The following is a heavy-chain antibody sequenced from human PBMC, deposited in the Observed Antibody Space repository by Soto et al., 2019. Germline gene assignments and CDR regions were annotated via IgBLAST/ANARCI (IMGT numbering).Heavy chain of an antibody. D-gene: IGHD6-13*01. Sequence: GTSVKVSCKVSGYTLTELSMHWVRQAPGKGLEWMGGFDPEDGETIYAQKFQGRVTMTEDTSTDTAYMELSSLRSEDTAVYYCATDGSSSSWYYFDYWGQGTLVTVSS. CDR1: GYTLTELS. CDR2: FDPEDGET. J-gene: IGHJ4*02. V-gene: IGHV1-24*01. CDR3: ATDGSSSSWYYFDY.